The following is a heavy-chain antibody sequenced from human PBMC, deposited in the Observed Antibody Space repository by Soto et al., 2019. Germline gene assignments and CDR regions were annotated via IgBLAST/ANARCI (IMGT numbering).Heavy chain of an antibody. D-gene: IGHD3-3*01. CDR2: IIPIFGTA. Sequence: SVKVSCKASGGTFSSYAISWVRQAPGQGLEWMGGIIPIFGTANYAQKFQGRVTITADESTSTAYMELSSLRSEDTAVYYCARYGGFLEWFPYYYYGMDVWRQGTTVTVSS. CDR3: ARYGGFLEWFPYYYYGMDV. CDR1: GGTFSSYA. V-gene: IGHV1-69*13. J-gene: IGHJ6*02.